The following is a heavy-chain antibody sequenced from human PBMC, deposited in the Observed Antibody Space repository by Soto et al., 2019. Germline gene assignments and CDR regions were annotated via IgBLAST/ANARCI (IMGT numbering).Heavy chain of an antibody. J-gene: IGHJ2*01. D-gene: IGHD3-9*01. CDR1: DGSVSSGRYY. CDR2: MYNSEST. Sequence: QVQLQESGPGLVKPSDTLSLTCTVSDGSVSSGRYYWTWIRQPPGKGLEWIGYMYNSESTNYNPSLRNRLTISIDTSKNQFSMELSSVTAADTALYYWVKHYDRYFDLWGRGTLVTVSS. V-gene: IGHV4-61*01. CDR3: VKHYDRYFDL.